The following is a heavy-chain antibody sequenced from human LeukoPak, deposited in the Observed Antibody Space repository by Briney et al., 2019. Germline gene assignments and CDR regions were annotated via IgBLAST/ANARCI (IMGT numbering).Heavy chain of an antibody. CDR3: AREGAAAGIDY. V-gene: IGHV3-48*04. CDR1: GFTFSSYS. Sequence: PGGSLRLSCAASGFTFSSYSMNWVRQAPGKGLEWVSYISSSSSTIYYADSVKGRFTISRDNAKNPLYLQMNSLRAEDTAVYYCAREGAAAGIDYWGQGTLVTVSS. J-gene: IGHJ4*02. D-gene: IGHD6-13*01. CDR2: ISSSSSTI.